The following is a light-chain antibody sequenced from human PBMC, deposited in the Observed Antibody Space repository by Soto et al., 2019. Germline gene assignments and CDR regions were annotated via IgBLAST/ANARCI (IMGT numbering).Light chain of an antibody. CDR1: QSISSW. CDR3: QHYNSYSEA. J-gene: IGKJ1*01. Sequence: DIQMTQSPSTLSASVGDRVTITCRASQSISSWLAWYQQKPGKAPKLLIYKASTLKSGVPSRFSGSGSGTGFTLTISSLQPDDFATYYCQHYNSYSEAFGQGTKVDI. CDR2: KAS. V-gene: IGKV1-5*03.